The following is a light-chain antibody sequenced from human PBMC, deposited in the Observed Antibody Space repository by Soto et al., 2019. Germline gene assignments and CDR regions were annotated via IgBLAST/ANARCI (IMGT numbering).Light chain of an antibody. Sequence: QSALTQPASVSGSPGQSITISCTGTSSDVGDYNYVSWYQQHPGKAPKLMIFEVHNRPSGVSNRFSGSKSGNTASLTIYGLQADDEADYYCSSYTSGSTPWVFGGGTKLTVL. CDR3: SSYTSGSTPWV. CDR2: EVH. CDR1: SSDVGDYNY. J-gene: IGLJ3*02. V-gene: IGLV2-14*01.